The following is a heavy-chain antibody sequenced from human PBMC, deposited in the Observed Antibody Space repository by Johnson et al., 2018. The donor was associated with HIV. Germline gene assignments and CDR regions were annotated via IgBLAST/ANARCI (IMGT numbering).Heavy chain of an antibody. D-gene: IGHD6-6*01. CDR3: ARESELLSSSDAFDI. CDR1: GFTFSSYG. J-gene: IGHJ3*02. Sequence: VQLVESGGGLVKPGGSLRLSCAASGFTFSSYGMHWVRQAPGKGLEWVSAISGSGGSTYYADSVKGRFTISRDNSKNTLYLQMNSLRAEDTAVYYCARESELLSSSDAFDIWGQGTMVTVSS. V-gene: IGHV3-23*04. CDR2: ISGSGGST.